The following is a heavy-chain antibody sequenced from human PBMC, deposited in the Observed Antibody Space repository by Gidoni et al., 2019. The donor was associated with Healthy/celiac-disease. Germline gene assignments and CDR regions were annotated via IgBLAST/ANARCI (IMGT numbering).Heavy chain of an antibody. CDR2: ISAYNGNT. J-gene: IGHJ5*02. Sequence: QVHLVQSGAEVKKPGASVQVSCKASRSTFTRYGISWVRQAPGQGLEWMGWISAYNGNTNDAKKLQGRVTMTTDTYTSTAYMELRSRRSDDTAVYYCARECNGDYFDNWFDPWGQGTVVTVSS. V-gene: IGHV1-18*01. D-gene: IGHD4-17*01. CDR1: RSTFTRYG. CDR3: ARECNGDYFDNWFDP.